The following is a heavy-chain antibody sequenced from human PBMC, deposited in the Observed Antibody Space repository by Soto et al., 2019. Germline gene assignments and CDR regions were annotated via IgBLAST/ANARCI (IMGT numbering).Heavy chain of an antibody. CDR2: ISYDGSNK. Sequence: QVQLVESGGGVVQPGRSLRLSCAASGFTFSSYAMHWVRQAPGKGLEWVAVISYDGSNKYYADSVKGRFTISRDNSKNTLYLQMNSLRAEDTAVYYCAGDQVDYHPPSHFDSWGQGTLVTVSS. CDR1: GFTFSSYA. V-gene: IGHV3-30-3*01. D-gene: IGHD4-17*01. J-gene: IGHJ4*02. CDR3: AGDQVDYHPPSHFDS.